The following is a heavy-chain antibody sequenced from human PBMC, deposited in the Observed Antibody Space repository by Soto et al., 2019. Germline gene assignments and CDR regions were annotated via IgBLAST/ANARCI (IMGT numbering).Heavy chain of an antibody. D-gene: IGHD2-2*01. J-gene: IGHJ4*02. CDR2: IVVGSGNT. Sequence: QMQLVQSGPEVKKPGTSVKVSCKASGFTFTSSAMQWVRQARGQRLEWIGWIVVGSGNTNYAQKFQERVTITRDMSTSTAYMELSSLRSEHTAVYYCAADSSHIVVVPAAMRTWGQGTLVTVSS. CDR3: AADSSHIVVVPAAMRT. CDR1: GFTFTSSA. V-gene: IGHV1-58*02.